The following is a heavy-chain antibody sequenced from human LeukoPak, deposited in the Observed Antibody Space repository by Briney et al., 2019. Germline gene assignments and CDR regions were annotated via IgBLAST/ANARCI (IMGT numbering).Heavy chain of an antibody. CDR3: ARDDGEGNYYYYYMDV. CDR2: ITISSTTM. J-gene: IGHJ6*03. CDR1: GFSSSNYN. Sequence: GGSLRLSCAASGFSSSNYNMNWVRQAPGKGLEWISYITISSTTMYYADSVKGRFTISRDNGKNSVYLQMNSLRAEDTAVYYCARDDGEGNYYYYYMDVWGKGTTVTVSS. V-gene: IGHV3-48*01.